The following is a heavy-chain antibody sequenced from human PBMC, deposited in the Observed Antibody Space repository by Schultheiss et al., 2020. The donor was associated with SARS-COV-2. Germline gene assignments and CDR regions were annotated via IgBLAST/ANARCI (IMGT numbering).Heavy chain of an antibody. D-gene: IGHD2/OR15-2a*01. CDR1: GFTFSSYS. Sequence: GGSLRLSCAASGFTFSSYSMNWVRQAPGKGLEWVSSISSSSSYIYYADSVKGRFTISRDNTKNSVYLHMNDLRAEDTAVYFCARPEYSPLGFDYWGQGTLVTVSS. V-gene: IGHV3-21*06. J-gene: IGHJ4*02. CDR3: ARPEYSPLGFDY. CDR2: ISSSSSYI.